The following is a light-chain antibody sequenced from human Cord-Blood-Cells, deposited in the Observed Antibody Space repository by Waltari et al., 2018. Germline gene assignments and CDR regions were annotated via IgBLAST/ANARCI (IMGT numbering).Light chain of an antibody. CDR2: GAS. CDR3: QQYNNWAPWT. V-gene: IGKV3-15*01. CDR1: QSVSRN. Sequence: EIVMTQSPAPLSVSPGERATLSCRASQSVSRNLAWYQQKPGQAPRLLIYGASTGDTGNPAMFSGCGSATEFTLTISGRQSEDFAVYYCQQYNNWAPWTFGQGTKVEIK. J-gene: IGKJ1*01.